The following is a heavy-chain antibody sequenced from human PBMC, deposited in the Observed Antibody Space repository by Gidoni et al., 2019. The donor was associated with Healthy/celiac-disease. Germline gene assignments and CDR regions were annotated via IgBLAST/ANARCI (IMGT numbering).Heavy chain of an antibody. CDR2: INHSGST. V-gene: IGHV4-34*01. J-gene: IGHJ5*02. Sequence: GKGLEWIGEINHSGSTNYNPSLKSRVTISVDTSKNQFSLKLSSVTAADTAVYYCASSLGYCSSTSCRGGYGWFDPWGQGTLVTVSS. D-gene: IGHD2-2*01. CDR3: ASSLGYCSSTSCRGGYGWFDP.